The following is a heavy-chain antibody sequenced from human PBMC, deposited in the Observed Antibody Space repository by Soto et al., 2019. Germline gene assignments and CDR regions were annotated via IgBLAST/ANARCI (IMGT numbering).Heavy chain of an antibody. CDR1: GGSISDFY. J-gene: IGHJ6*02. CDR3: ARGGGYDFRSSQAPPIDV. V-gene: IGHV4-59*01. Sequence: SETLSLTCNVSGGSISDFYLSWIRQSPGKRLEWIGYLYYTGSTNYNPALKSRVTISLDTSKNQFSLKVRSVTAADTAVYYCARGGGYDFRSSQAPPIDVWGQGTTVTVYS. CDR2: LYYTGST. D-gene: IGHD3-3*01.